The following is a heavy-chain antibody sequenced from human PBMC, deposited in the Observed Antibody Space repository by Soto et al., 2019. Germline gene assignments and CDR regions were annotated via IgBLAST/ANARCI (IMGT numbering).Heavy chain of an antibody. CDR1: GFTFSSYA. CDR3: AKDRHSSSWSNWFDP. D-gene: IGHD6-13*01. CDR2: VSYDGSNK. J-gene: IGHJ5*02. Sequence: QVQLVESGGGVVQPGRSLRLSCAASGFTFSSYAMHWVRQAPGKGLEWVAVVSYDGSNKYYADSVKGRFTISRDNSKNTLYLQMNSLRAEDTAVYYCAKDRHSSSWSNWFDPWGQGTLVTVSS. V-gene: IGHV3-30*04.